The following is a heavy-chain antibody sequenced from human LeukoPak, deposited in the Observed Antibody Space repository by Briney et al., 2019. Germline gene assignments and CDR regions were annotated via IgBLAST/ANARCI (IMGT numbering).Heavy chain of an antibody. V-gene: IGHV1-69*04. D-gene: IGHD3-3*01. Sequence: SVKVSCKASGGTFSSYAISWVRQAPGQGLEWMGRIIPILGIANYAQKFQGRVTITADKSTSTAYMELSSLRSEDTAVYYCARADYDFWSGYYAYYYYYGMDVWGQGTTVTVSS. J-gene: IGHJ6*02. CDR1: GGTFSSYA. CDR2: IIPILGIA. CDR3: ARADYDFWSGYYAYYYYYGMDV.